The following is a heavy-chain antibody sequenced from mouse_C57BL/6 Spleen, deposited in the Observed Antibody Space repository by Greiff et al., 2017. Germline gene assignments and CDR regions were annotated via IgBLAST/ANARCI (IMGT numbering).Heavy chain of an antibody. V-gene: IGHV5-9-1*02. CDR1: GFTFSSYA. D-gene: IGHD3-2*02. CDR3: TRVSGSSGYYFDY. CDR2: ISSGGDYI. Sequence: EVQVVESGEGLVKPGGSLKLSCAASGFTFSSYAMSWVRQTPEKRLEWVAYISSGGDYIYYADTVTGRFTISRDNARNTLYLQMSSLKSEDTAMYYCTRVSGSSGYYFDYWGQGTTLTVSS. J-gene: IGHJ2*01.